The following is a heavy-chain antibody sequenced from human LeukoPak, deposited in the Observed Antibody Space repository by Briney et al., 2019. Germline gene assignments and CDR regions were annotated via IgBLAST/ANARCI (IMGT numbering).Heavy chain of an antibody. V-gene: IGHV4-59*01. J-gene: IGHJ4*02. CDR2: IYYSGST. CDR3: ARSDYGDSYPNSYYFDY. Sequence: SETLSLTCTVSGGSISGYYWSWIRQPPGKGLEWIGYIYYSGSTNYNPSLKSRVTISVDTSKNQFSLKLSSVTAADTAVYYCARSDYGDSYPNSYYFDYWGQGTLVTVSS. D-gene: IGHD4-17*01. CDR1: GGSISGYY.